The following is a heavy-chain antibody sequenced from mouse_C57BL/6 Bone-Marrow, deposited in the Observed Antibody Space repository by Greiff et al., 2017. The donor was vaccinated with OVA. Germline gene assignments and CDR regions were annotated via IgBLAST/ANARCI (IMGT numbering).Heavy chain of an antibody. CDR1: GYAFSSSW. J-gene: IGHJ2*01. D-gene: IGHD1-1*01. V-gene: IGHV1-82*01. CDR2: IYPGDGDT. Sequence: QVQLQQSGPELVKPGASVKISCKASGYAFSSSWMNWVKQRPGKGLEWIGRIYPGDGDTNYNGKFKGKATLTADKSSSTAYMQLSSLTSEDSAVYFCADYGSFYYFDYWGQGTTLTVSS. CDR3: ADYGSFYYFDY.